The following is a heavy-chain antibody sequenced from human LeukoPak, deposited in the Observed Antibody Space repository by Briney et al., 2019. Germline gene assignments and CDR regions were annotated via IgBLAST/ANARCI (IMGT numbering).Heavy chain of an antibody. V-gene: IGHV1-24*01. J-gene: IGHJ6*02. CDR3: ARDPGVSSSWGYYYYGMDV. Sequence: GASVKVSCKVSGYTLTELSMHWVRQAPGKGLEWMGGFDPEDGETIYAQKFQGRVTMTEDTSTDTAYMELSSLRSEDTAVYYCARDPGVSSSWGYYYYGMDVWGQGTTVTVSS. D-gene: IGHD6-13*01. CDR2: FDPEDGET. CDR1: GYTLTELS.